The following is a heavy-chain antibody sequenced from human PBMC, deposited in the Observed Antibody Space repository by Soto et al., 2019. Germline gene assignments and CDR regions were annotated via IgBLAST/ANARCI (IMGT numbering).Heavy chain of an antibody. CDR1: GGSISSYY. CDR2: IYYSGST. Sequence: SETLSLTCTVSGGSISSYYWSWIRQPPGKGLEWIGYIYYSGSTNYNPSLKSRVTISVDTSKNQFSLKLSSVTAADTAVYYCARDGNDYIWGSYCSDPDYYYYHMDVWGQGTTVPVSS. J-gene: IGHJ6*03. V-gene: IGHV4-59*01. CDR3: ARDGNDYIWGSYCSDPDYYYYHMDV. D-gene: IGHD3-16*01.